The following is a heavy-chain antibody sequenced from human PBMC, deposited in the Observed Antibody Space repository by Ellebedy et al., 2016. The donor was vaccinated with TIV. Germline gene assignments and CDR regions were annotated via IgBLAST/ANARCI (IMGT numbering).Heavy chain of an antibody. J-gene: IGHJ5*01. Sequence: AASVKVSCKASGGSFNTYVINWVRQAPGQGLEWMGGIIPLFVTTDYARKFQGRVTITADTSTSTVYMEWNRLRSEDTAIFYCTVGYSYGYDSWGQGTLVTVSS. V-gene: IGHV1-69*06. D-gene: IGHD5-18*01. CDR3: TVGYSYGYDS. CDR1: GGSFNTYV. CDR2: IIPLFVTT.